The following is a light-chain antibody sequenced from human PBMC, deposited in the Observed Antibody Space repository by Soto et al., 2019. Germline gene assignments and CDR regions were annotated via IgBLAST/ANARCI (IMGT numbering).Light chain of an antibody. CDR3: QQRSNWPPVFT. CDR1: HSVSNY. J-gene: IGKJ4*01. Sequence: EIVLTQSPAPLSMSPGERTTLTYRPNHSVSNYLARYQQKPGQAPRLLSYDASNRAAGIPAWFSGSGSGTDFTHTISSLEPDDFAVYYCQQRSNWPPVFTFGGGTKVDIK. CDR2: DAS. V-gene: IGKV3-11*01.